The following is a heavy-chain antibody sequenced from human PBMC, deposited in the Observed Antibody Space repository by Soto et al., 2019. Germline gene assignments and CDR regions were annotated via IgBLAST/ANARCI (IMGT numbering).Heavy chain of an antibody. V-gene: IGHV3-23*01. CDR1: GFTFSTYA. Sequence: GGSLRLSCAASGFTFSTYAMSWVRQAPGKGLEWASVISDSGSRIYYADSVKGRFTISRDNSKNTLYLQMNSLRAEDTAVYYCAKPSGSDWSYLYFDYWGQGTLVTVSS. CDR3: AKPSGSDWSYLYFDY. CDR2: ISDSGSRI. J-gene: IGHJ4*02. D-gene: IGHD1-7*01.